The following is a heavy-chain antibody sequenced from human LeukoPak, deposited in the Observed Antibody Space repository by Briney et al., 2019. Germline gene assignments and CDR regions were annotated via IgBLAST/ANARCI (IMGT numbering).Heavy chain of an antibody. Sequence: ASVKVSCKASGYTFTSYDINWVRQATGQGLEWMGWMNPNSGNTGYAQKFQGRFTMTRNTSISTASMELSSLRSEDTAGYYWWXXXXXXXXXSPYYYYYMDVWGKGTTVTISS. CDR3: WXXXXXXXXXSPYYYYYMDV. CDR1: GYTFTSYD. CDR2: MNPNSGNT. J-gene: IGHJ6*03. V-gene: IGHV1-8*01.